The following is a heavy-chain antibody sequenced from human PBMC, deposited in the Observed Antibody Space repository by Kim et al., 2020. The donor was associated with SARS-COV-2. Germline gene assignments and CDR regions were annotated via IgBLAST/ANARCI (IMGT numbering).Heavy chain of an antibody. V-gene: IGHV1-58*02. CDR2: IVVGSGNT. J-gene: IGHJ3*02. CDR1: GFTFISSA. CDR3: AADKEVIAIPDAFHI. Sequence: SVKVSCKTSGFTFISSAIQWVRQARGGRLEWIGWIVVGSGNTNYEQRFHERVTITRDMSTSTAYMELGSLTSEDTAVYYCAADKEVIAIPDAFHIWGQGTMVTVSS. D-gene: IGHD2-21*01.